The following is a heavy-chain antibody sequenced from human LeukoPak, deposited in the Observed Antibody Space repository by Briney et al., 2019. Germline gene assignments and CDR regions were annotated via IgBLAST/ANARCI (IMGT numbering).Heavy chain of an antibody. CDR2: INPNTDGT. CDR3: ARYYSVSYGIWDFDY. D-gene: IGHD5-18*01. V-gene: IGHV1-2*02. J-gene: IGHJ4*02. CDR1: GYTLTGYY. Sequence: ASVKVSCKASGYTLTGYYMHWVRQAPAQRLESMGWINPNTDGTNYPQKFQRRVTITRNTSVSTPYIALTRLSSDDTAGYDFARYYSVSYGIWDFDYWGQGTLVTVSS.